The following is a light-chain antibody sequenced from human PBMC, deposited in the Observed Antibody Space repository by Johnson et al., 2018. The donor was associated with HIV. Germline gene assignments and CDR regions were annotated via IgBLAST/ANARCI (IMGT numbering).Light chain of an antibody. CDR2: ENN. Sequence: QSVLTQPPSVSAAPGQKVTISCSGSTSNIGNNYVSWYQQLPGTAPKLLIYENNKRPSGIPDRFSGSKCGTSATLGITGLQTGDEADYYCGTWDSSLSAVYVFGTGTKVTVL. J-gene: IGLJ1*01. CDR3: GTWDSSLSAVYV. CDR1: TSNIGNNY. V-gene: IGLV1-51*02.